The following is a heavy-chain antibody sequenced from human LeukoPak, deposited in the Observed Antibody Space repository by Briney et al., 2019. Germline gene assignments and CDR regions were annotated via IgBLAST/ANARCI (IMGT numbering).Heavy chain of an antibody. J-gene: IGHJ5*02. CDR2: IYYSGST. CDR3: ARDVRYYDSSGYYNWFDP. CDR1: GGSISSHY. Sequence: SETLSLTCTVPGGSISSHYWSWIRQPPGKGLEWIGYIYYSGSTNYNPSLKSRVTISVDPSKNQFSLKLSSVTAADTAVYYCARDVRYYDSSGYYNWFDPWGQGTLVTVSS. V-gene: IGHV4-59*11. D-gene: IGHD3-22*01.